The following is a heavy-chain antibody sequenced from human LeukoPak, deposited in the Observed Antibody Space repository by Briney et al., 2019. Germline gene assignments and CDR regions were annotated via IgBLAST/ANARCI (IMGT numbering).Heavy chain of an antibody. CDR1: GFTFSSYE. CDR3: VRELTCSSTRCSDY. CDR2: ISNSGTTT. J-gene: IGHJ4*02. D-gene: IGHD2-2*01. V-gene: IGHV3-48*03. Sequence: GGSLRLSCAASGFTFSSYEVNWVRQAPGKGLEWVSYISNSGTTTYYADSVKGRFTFSRDNADNSLYLQMNNLRVEDTAVYYCVRELTCSSTRCSDYWGQGTLVTVSS.